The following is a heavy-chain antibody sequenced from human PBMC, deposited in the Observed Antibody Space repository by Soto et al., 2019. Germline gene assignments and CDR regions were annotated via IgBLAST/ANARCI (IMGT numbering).Heavy chain of an antibody. CDR1: GFTFSSYA. D-gene: IGHD6-19*01. CDR2: ISYDGSNK. J-gene: IGHJ2*01. Sequence: QVQLVESGGGVVQPGRSLRLSCAASGFTFSSYAMHWVRQAPGKGLEWVAVISYDGSNKYYADSVKGRFTISRDNSKNTLYLQMNSPRAEDTAVYYCARGKQWLVRNWYFDLWGRGTLVTVSS. V-gene: IGHV3-30-3*01. CDR3: ARGKQWLVRNWYFDL.